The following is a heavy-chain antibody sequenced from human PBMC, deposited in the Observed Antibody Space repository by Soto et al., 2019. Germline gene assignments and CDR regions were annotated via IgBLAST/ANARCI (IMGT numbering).Heavy chain of an antibody. CDR3: ATMVRGYV. D-gene: IGHD3-10*01. V-gene: IGHV3-66*01. J-gene: IGHJ6*04. CDR1: GFTVSSNY. CDR2: IYSGGST. Sequence: GESLKISCAASGFTVSSNYMSWVRQAPGKGLEWVSVIYSGGSTYYADSVKGRFTISRDNSKNTLYLQMNSLRAEDTAVYYCATMVRGYVWGKGTTVTVSS.